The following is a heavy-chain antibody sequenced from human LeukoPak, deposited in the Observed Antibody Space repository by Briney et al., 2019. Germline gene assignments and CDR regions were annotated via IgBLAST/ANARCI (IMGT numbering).Heavy chain of an antibody. J-gene: IGHJ4*02. D-gene: IGHD2-2*02. V-gene: IGHV1-18*01. CDR3: ARVGCSSTSCYTDFDY. Sequence: ASVKVSCKASGYIFTSYGINWVRQAPGQGLEWIGWISADNGHTNLAQKFQGRVTMTTDTSTTTAYMEVRSLRSDDTAVYYCARVGCSSTSCYTDFDYWGQGTLVTVSS. CDR2: ISADNGHT. CDR1: GYIFTSYG.